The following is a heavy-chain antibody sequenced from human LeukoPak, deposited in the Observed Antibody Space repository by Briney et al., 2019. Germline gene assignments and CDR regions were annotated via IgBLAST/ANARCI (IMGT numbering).Heavy chain of an antibody. J-gene: IGHJ5*02. Sequence: SETLSLTCTVSGASITNDAYYWGWIRQHPGKGLEWIAYIYFTGSTYYNPTLKSRASVSVETSKSQFSLRLTSVTAADTAVYYCARRAPFSNWFDPWGQGTLVIVSS. D-gene: IGHD2-2*01. V-gene: IGHV4-31*03. CDR1: GASITNDAYY. CDR2: IYFTGST. CDR3: ARRAPFSNWFDP.